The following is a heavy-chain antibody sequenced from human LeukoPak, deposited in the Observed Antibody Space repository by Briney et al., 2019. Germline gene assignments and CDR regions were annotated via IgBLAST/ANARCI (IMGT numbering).Heavy chain of an antibody. V-gene: IGHV1-2*02. CDR1: VYTFTDYY. Sequence: ASVKVSCKASVYTFTDYYMHWVRQAPGQGLEWMGWINPNSGGTKYAQKFQGRVTMTRATSISTAYMELSRLRSDDTAVYYCARAGSSWSNWIDPWGQGTLVTVSS. D-gene: IGHD6-13*01. J-gene: IGHJ5*02. CDR3: ARAGSSWSNWIDP. CDR2: INPNSGGT.